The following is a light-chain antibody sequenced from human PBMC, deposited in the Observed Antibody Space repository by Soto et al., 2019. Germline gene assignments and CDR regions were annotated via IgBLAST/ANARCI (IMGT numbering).Light chain of an antibody. CDR3: QQRSNSPPYT. CDR2: DAS. Sequence: EIVLTQSTATLSLSPGERATLSCRASQSVSSYLAWYQQKPGQAPRLLIYDASNRATGIPARFSGSGSGTDFTLTISSLEPEDFAVYYCQQRSNSPPYTFGQGTKLEIK. V-gene: IGKV3-11*01. CDR1: QSVSSY. J-gene: IGKJ2*01.